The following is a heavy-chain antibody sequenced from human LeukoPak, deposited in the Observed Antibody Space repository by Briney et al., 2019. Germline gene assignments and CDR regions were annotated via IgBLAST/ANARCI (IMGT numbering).Heavy chain of an antibody. J-gene: IGHJ4*02. D-gene: IGHD6-13*01. CDR1: GFTFSSYW. Sequence: GGSLRLSCAASGFTFSSYWMHWVRQAPGKGLVWVSRINSDGSSTSYADSVKGRFTISRDNAKNTLYLQMNSLRAEDTAVYYCAREGGSSGYYPDRTFDYWGQGTLVTVSS. CDR3: AREGGSSGYYPDRTFDY. V-gene: IGHV3-74*01. CDR2: INSDGSST.